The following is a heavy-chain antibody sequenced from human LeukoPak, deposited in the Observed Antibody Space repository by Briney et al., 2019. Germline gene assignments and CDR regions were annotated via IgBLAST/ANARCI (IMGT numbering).Heavy chain of an antibody. CDR3: ARGPRHYDVVVPAAIHYFDY. Sequence: SETLSLTCTASGGSISSSSYYWGWIRQPPGKGLEWIGSIYYSGSTYYNPSLKSRVTISVDTSKNQFSLKLSSVTAADTAVYYCARGPRHYDVVVPAAIHYFDYWGQGTLVTVSS. J-gene: IGHJ4*02. CDR1: GGSISSSSYY. D-gene: IGHD2-2*01. CDR2: IYYSGST. V-gene: IGHV4-39*07.